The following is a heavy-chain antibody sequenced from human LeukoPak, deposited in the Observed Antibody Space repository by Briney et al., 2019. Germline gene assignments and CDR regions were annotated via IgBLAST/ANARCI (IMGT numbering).Heavy chain of an antibody. CDR2: IYYSGST. J-gene: IGHJ5*02. V-gene: IGHV4-59*08. D-gene: IGHD2-21*02. CDR1: GGSISSYY. Sequence: SETLSLTCTVSGGSISSYYWSWIRQPPGKGLEWIGYIYYSGSTNYNPSLKSRVTISVDTSKNQFSLKLSSVTAADTAVYYCARHYRLLQVNWFDPWGQGTLVTASS. CDR3: ARHYRLLQVNWFDP.